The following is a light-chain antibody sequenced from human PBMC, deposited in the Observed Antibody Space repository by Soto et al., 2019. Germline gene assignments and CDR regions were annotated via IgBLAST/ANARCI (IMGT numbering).Light chain of an antibody. CDR3: YSYAGSYTFYV. CDR1: SSDVGGYNY. CDR2: DVS. J-gene: IGLJ1*01. V-gene: IGLV2-11*01. Sequence: QSVLTQPRSVSGSPGQSVTISCTGTSSDVGGYNYVSWYQQYPGKAPKLMIYDVSKRPSGVPDRFSGSKSGNTASLTISGLQAEDEADYYCYSYAGSYTFYVFGTGTRSPS.